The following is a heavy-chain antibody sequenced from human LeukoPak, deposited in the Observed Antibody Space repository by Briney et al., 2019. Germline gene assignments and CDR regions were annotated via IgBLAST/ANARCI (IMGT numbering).Heavy chain of an antibody. CDR1: GFTFSAYD. CDR2: LWDDGSRK. J-gene: IGHJ5*02. D-gene: IGHD1-26*01. V-gene: IGHV3-30*02. Sequence: GGSLRLSCAASGFTFSAYDMHWVRQAPGKGLEWVAVLWDDGSRKYSADSVRGRFTISRDNSKNTLYLQMNSLRAEDTAVYYCAKAGSRSIVGATGWFDPWGQGTLVTVSS. CDR3: AKAGSRSIVGATGWFDP.